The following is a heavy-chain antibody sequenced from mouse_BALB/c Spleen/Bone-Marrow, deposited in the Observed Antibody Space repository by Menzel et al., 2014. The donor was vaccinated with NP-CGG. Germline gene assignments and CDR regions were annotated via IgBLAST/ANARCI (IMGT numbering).Heavy chain of an antibody. Sequence: EVKLVESGPGRVKPSQSLSLTCTVTGYSITSDYAWHWIRQFPGNKLEWMGYISYSGSTSYYPYLKSRISITRDTSKNQFFLQLNSVTNEDTATYYCARSADWYFDVWGAGTTVTVSS. CDR3: ARSADWYFDV. CDR1: GYSITSDYA. V-gene: IGHV3-2*02. CDR2: ISYSGST. J-gene: IGHJ1*01.